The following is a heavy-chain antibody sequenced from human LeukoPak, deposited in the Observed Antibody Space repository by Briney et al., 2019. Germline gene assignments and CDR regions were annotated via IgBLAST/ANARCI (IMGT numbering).Heavy chain of an antibody. J-gene: IGHJ6*02. CDR3: ASHVSNSGLIYYYYGMDV. CDR2: ISSSSSTI. CDR1: GFTFSSYS. Sequence: GGSLRLSCAASGFTFSSYSMNWVRQAPGKGLEWVSYISSSSSTIYYADSVKGRFTISRDNAKNSLYLQMNSLRAEDTAVYYCASHVSNSGLIYYYYGMDVWGQGTTVTVSS. D-gene: IGHD4-11*01. V-gene: IGHV3-48*01.